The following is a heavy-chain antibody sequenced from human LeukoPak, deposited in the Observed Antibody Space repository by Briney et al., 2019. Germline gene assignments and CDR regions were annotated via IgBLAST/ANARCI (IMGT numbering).Heavy chain of an antibody. CDR1: GYTFTSYA. D-gene: IGHD3-22*01. CDR2: INTNTGNP. Sequence: ASVKVSCKASGYTFTSYAMNWVRQAPGQGLEWMGWINTNTGNPTYAQGFTGQFVFSLDTSVSTAYLQISSLKAEDTAVYYCARATYYYDSSGYSGNWFDPWGQGTLVTVSS. J-gene: IGHJ5*02. V-gene: IGHV7-4-1*02. CDR3: ARATYYYDSSGYSGNWFDP.